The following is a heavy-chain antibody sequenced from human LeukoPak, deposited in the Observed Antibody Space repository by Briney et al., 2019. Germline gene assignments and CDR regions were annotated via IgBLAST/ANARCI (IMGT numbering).Heavy chain of an antibody. Sequence: GGSLRLSCAASGFTFSSYAMHWVRQAPGKGLEWVAVISYDGSNKYYADSVKGRFTISRDNSKNTLYLQMNSLRAEDTAVYYCARHIDCSGGSCYFDYWGQGTLVTVSS. D-gene: IGHD2-15*01. V-gene: IGHV3-30-3*01. CDR2: ISYDGSNK. CDR1: GFTFSSYA. J-gene: IGHJ4*02. CDR3: ARHIDCSGGSCYFDY.